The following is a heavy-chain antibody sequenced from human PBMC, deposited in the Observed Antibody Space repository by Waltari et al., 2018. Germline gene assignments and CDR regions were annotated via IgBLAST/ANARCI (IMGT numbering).Heavy chain of an antibody. CDR1: GYSIRSGYS. CDR2: IYQSGST. D-gene: IGHD6-13*01. J-gene: IGHJ4*02. Sequence: QVQLQESGPGLVKPSETLSLTCAVSGYSIRSGYSWCWIRNPPWQGLEWIGSIYQSGSTYYNPSLKSRVTISVDTSKNQFSLKLSSVTAADTAVYYCATTPKKEGSSPPGYWGQGTLVTVSS. V-gene: IGHV4-38-2*01. CDR3: ATTPKKEGSSPPGY.